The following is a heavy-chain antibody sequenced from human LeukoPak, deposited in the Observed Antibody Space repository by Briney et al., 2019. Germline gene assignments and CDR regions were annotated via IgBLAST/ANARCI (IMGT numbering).Heavy chain of an antibody. V-gene: IGHV3-21*01. CDR1: GFTFSSYS. CDR3: ARDRLRFYYDSRGIDY. CDR2: ISSSSSYI. J-gene: IGHJ4*02. Sequence: GGSLRLSCAASGFTFSSYSMNWVRQAPGKGLEWVSSISSSSSYIYYADSVKGRFTISRDNAKNSLYLQTNSLRAEDTAVYYCARDRLRFYYDSRGIDYWGQGTLVTVSS. D-gene: IGHD3-22*01.